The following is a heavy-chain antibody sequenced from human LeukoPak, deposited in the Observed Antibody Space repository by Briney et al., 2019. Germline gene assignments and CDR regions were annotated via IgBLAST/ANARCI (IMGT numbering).Heavy chain of an antibody. CDR1: GGSFSGYY. CDR2: INHSGST. Sequence: SETLSLTCAVYGGSFSGYYWRWIRQPPGKGLEWIGEINHSGSTNYNPSLKSRVTISVDTSKNQFSLKLSSVTAADTAVYYCASLVDTAMVTTYYYGMDVWGQGTTVTVSS. D-gene: IGHD5-18*01. V-gene: IGHV4-34*01. CDR3: ASLVDTAMVTTYYYGMDV. J-gene: IGHJ6*02.